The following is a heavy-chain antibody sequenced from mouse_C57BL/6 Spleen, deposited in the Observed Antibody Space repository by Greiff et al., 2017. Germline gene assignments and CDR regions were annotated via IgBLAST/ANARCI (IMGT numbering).Heavy chain of an antibody. J-gene: IGHJ2*01. CDR3: ARRWDYFDY. Sequence: VQLKESGGGLVKPGGSLKLSCAASGFTFSDYGMHWVRQAPEKGLEWVAYISSGSSTIYYADTVKGRFTIYRDNAKNTLFLQMTSLRSEDTAMYYCARRWDYFDYWGQGTTLTVSS. CDR1: GFTFSDYG. V-gene: IGHV5-17*01. CDR2: ISSGSSTI. D-gene: IGHD1-1*02.